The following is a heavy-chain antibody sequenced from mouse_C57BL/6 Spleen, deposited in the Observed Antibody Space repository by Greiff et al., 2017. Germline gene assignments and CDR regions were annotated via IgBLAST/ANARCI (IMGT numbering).Heavy chain of an antibody. D-gene: IGHD3-2*02. Sequence: QVQLQQPGAELVKPGASVKLSCKASGYTFTSYWMHWVKQRPGQGLEWIGMIHPNSGSTNYNEKFKSKATLTVDKSSSTAYMQLSSLTSEDSAVYYCARGAQALSDYAMDYWGQGTSVTVSS. V-gene: IGHV1-64*01. CDR2: IHPNSGST. CDR1: GYTFTSYW. J-gene: IGHJ4*01. CDR3: ARGAQALSDYAMDY.